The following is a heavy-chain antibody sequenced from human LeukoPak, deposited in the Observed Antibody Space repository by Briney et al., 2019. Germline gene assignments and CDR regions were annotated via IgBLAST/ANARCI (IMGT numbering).Heavy chain of an antibody. V-gene: IGHV3-21*01. CDR2: ISSSSSYI. CDR3: ARKDYDSSGYYSAFDQ. Sequence: GGSLRLSCAASGFTFSSYNMNWVRQAPGKGLEWVSSISSSSSYIYYADSVKGRFTISRDNAKNSLYLQMISLRAEDTAVYYCARKDYDSSGYYSAFDQWGQGTLVTVSS. CDR1: GFTFSSYN. J-gene: IGHJ4*02. D-gene: IGHD3-22*01.